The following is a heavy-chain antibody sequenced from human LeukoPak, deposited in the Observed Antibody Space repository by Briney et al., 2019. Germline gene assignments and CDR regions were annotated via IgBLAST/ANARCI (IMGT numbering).Heavy chain of an antibody. V-gene: IGHV1-8*01. CDR1: GYTFTSYD. Sequence: ASVKVSCKASGYTFTSYDINWVRQAPGQGLEWTGWTNPNSGNTGYAQKFQGRVTMTRTTSISTAYMELSSLRSEDTAVYYCARGPYYGDYDYWGQGTLVTVSS. CDR2: TNPNSGNT. J-gene: IGHJ4*02. CDR3: ARGPYYGDYDY. D-gene: IGHD4-17*01.